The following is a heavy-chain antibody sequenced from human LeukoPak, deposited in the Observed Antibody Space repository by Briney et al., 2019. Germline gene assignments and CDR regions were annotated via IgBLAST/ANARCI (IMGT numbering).Heavy chain of an antibody. V-gene: IGHV3-23*01. Sequence: GGSLRLSCAASGFSFRSYAMSWVRQAPGKGLDWVSATSGSGDSTFHADAVKGRFTISRDNSKNTLYLQMNSLRAEDMALYYCAKDSIAAPRLGAFDIWGQGTMVTVSS. D-gene: IGHD6-6*01. J-gene: IGHJ3*02. CDR1: GFSFRSYA. CDR3: AKDSIAAPRLGAFDI. CDR2: TSGSGDST.